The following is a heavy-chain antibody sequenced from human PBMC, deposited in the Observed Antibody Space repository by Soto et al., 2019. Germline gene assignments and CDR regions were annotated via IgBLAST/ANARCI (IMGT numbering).Heavy chain of an antibody. J-gene: IGHJ4*02. CDR1: GFTVSSNY. V-gene: IGHV3-53*04. D-gene: IGHD5-12*01. CDR2: IYSNGST. CDR3: AATRLDY. Sequence: EVQLVESGGGLVQPGGSLRLSCAVSGFTVSSNYMSWVRQAPGKGLEWVSVIYSNGSTYYADSVKSRFTISRQNSKNTLYLQMNSLGAEDTAVYYCAATRLDYWGQGTLVTVSS.